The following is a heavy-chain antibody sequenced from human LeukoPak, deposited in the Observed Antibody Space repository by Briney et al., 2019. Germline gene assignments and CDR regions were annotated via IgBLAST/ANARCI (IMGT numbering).Heavy chain of an antibody. V-gene: IGHV3-7*03. CDR2: LNRDGSER. Sequence: GGSLRLSCGASGFTFTSHWMSWVRQVPGKGLEWVANLNRDGSERQYVDSVKGRFTISRDNSKNTLYLQMNSLRAEGTAVYYCAKRSGSLHYYEYRGQGTLVTVSS. J-gene: IGHJ4*02. D-gene: IGHD1-26*01. CDR1: GFTFTSHW. CDR3: AKRSGSLHYYEY.